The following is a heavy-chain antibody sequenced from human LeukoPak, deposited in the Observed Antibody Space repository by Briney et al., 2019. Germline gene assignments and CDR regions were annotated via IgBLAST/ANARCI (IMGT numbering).Heavy chain of an antibody. CDR3: ARSAMVYAAVFDY. CDR1: GYTFTGYY. V-gene: IGHV1-2*02. Sequence: ASVKVSCKASGYTFTGYYMHWVRQAPGQGLEWMGWINPNSGGTNYAQKFQGRVTMTRDTSISTAYMELSRLRSDDTAVYYCARSAMVYAAVFDYWGQGTLVTVSS. J-gene: IGHJ4*02. CDR2: INPNSGGT. D-gene: IGHD2-8*01.